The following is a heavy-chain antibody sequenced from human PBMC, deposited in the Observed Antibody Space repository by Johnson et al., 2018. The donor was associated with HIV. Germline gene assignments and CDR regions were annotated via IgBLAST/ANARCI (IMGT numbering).Heavy chain of an antibody. V-gene: IGHV3-20*04. CDR2: ISWKGGST. J-gene: IGHJ3*02. CDR3: ARIGLPYYYGSGSYSHDAFDI. Sequence: VQLVESGGGVVRPGGSLRLSCAASGFTFDDYGMSWVRQAPGKGLEWVSGISWKGGSTGYADSVKGRFTISKDNAKNSLYLQMNSLRAEDTAVYYCARIGLPYYYGSGSYSHDAFDIWGQGTMVTVSS. D-gene: IGHD3-10*01. CDR1: GFTFDDYG.